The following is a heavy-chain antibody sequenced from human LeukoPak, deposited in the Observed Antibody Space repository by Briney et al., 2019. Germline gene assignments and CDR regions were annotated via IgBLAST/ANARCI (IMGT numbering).Heavy chain of an antibody. CDR3: SRGLGGTYYGFCD. J-gene: IGHJ4*02. CDR2: ISTDGTST. D-gene: IGHD1-26*01. Sequence: GESLRLSCAASGFTFNSYWMHWVRQAPGKGLVWVSRISTDGTSTFYADSVKGRFTTSRDNAKNTVYLQMNSLRAEDMGVYYCSRGLGGTYYGFCDWGQGTLVTVSS. V-gene: IGHV3-74*01. CDR1: GFTFNSYW.